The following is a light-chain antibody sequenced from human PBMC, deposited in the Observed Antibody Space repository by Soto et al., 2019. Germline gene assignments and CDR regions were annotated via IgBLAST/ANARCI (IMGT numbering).Light chain of an antibody. Sequence: DIQMTQSPSSLSASVGGRVTITCQASQDIAKYLSWHQQKPGKAPKLLIHDASTVETGVPSRFSASGSGTNFAFTISSLQHDDIATYCCQQYDNIPYTFGQGTKLDIK. J-gene: IGKJ2*01. CDR2: DAS. V-gene: IGKV1-33*01. CDR3: QQYDNIPYT. CDR1: QDIAKY.